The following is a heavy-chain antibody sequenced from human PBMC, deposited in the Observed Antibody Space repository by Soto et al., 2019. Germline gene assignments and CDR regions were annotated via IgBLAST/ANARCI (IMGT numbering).Heavy chain of an antibody. CDR3: PTLWFGESHH. J-gene: IGHJ1*01. D-gene: IGHD3-10*01. V-gene: IGHV4-39*01. Sequence: QLQLQESGPGLVKPSETLSLTCTVSGGSISSSSYYWGWIRQHPGKGLERIGSIYYSGSTYYNPSLKLRSTISVDTSKNQFSLKLSSVTAADTAVYYCPTLWFGESHHWGQGTLVTVSS. CDR2: IYYSGST. CDR1: GGSISSSSYY.